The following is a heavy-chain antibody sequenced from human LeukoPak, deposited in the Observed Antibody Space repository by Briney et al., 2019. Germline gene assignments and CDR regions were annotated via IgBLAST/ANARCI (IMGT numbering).Heavy chain of an antibody. D-gene: IGHD4-17*01. V-gene: IGHV1-69*13. CDR2: IIPIFGTA. J-gene: IGHJ6*02. Sequence: SVKVSCKASGGTFSSYAISWVRQAPGQGLEWMGGIIPIFGTANYAQRFQGRVTITADESTSTAYMELSSLGSEDTAVYYCARRPSLDYGDKDDYYYYYGMDVWGQGTTVTVSS. CDR1: GGTFSSYA. CDR3: ARRPSLDYGDKDDYYYYYGMDV.